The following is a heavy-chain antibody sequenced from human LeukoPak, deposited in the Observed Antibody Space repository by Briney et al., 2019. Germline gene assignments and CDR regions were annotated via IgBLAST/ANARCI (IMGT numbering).Heavy chain of an antibody. CDR3: ARAHYGDYPEYYFDY. CDR1: GYTFTKYG. J-gene: IGHJ4*02. CDR2: ISAYNGHT. V-gene: IGHV1-18*01. Sequence: ASVKVSCKASGYTFTKYGIGWLRQAPGQGLEWLGWISAYNGHTSCTEKVQDRLTMTTDTSTSTAYMELRNLRSDDTAVYYCARAHYGDYPEYYFDYWGQATLVTVSS. D-gene: IGHD4-17*01.